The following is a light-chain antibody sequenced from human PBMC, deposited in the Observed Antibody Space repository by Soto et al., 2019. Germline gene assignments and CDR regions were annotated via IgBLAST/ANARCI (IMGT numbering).Light chain of an antibody. Sequence: EIVLTQSPATLSLSPGERATLFCRASQSVSNYLAWYQQKPGQAPRLLIYDASNRATGIPARFSGSGSGTDFTLTISSLEPEDFAIYYCQQRSSWPLTFGGGTKVEIK. CDR1: QSVSNY. V-gene: IGKV3-11*01. CDR2: DAS. J-gene: IGKJ4*01. CDR3: QQRSSWPLT.